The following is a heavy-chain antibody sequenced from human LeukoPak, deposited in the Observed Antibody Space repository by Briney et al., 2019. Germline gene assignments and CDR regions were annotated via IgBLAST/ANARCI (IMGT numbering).Heavy chain of an antibody. CDR2: ISNDGSKK. CDR1: GFTFSSYA. D-gene: IGHD6-19*01. Sequence: GGSLRLSCAASGFTFSSYAMHWVRQAPGKGLEWVAIISNDGSKKYYADSVKGRFTLSRDNSKHTVYLQMNSLRGEDTAVYYCARDLGLGRGWYGGDYWGQGTLVTVSS. V-gene: IGHV3-30-3*01. CDR3: ARDLGLGRGWYGGDY. J-gene: IGHJ4*02.